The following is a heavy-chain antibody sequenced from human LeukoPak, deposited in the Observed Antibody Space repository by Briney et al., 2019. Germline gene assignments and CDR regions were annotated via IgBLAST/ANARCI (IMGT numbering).Heavy chain of an antibody. CDR3: ARERYYGSGSYFRMRYYFDY. CDR2: ISSSGSTI. J-gene: IGHJ4*02. D-gene: IGHD3-10*01. Sequence: PGGSLRLSCAASGFTFSDYYMSWIRQAPGKGLEWVSYISSSGSTIYYADSVKGRFTISRDNAKNSLYLQMNSLRAEDTALYYCARERYYGSGSYFRMRYYFDYWGQGTLVTVSS. CDR1: GFTFSDYY. V-gene: IGHV3-11*01.